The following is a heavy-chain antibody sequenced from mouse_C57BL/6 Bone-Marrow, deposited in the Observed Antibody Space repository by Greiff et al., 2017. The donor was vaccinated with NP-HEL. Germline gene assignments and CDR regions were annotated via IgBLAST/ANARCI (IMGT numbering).Heavy chain of an antibody. Sequence: EVKLMESGGGLVQPGESLKLSCESNEYEFPSHDMSWVRKTPEKRLELVAAINSDGGSTYYPDTMERRFIISRDNTKKTLYLQMSSLRSEDTALYYCARPWTWGNAMDYWGQGTSVTVSS. CDR3: ARPWTWGNAMDY. J-gene: IGHJ4*01. CDR1: EYEFPSHD. CDR2: INSDGGST. V-gene: IGHV5-2*01.